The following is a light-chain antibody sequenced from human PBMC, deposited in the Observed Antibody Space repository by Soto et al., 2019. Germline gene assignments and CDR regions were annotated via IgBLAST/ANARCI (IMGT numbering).Light chain of an antibody. Sequence: QSVLTQPPSASGTPGQRVTISCSGSSSNIGSNYVYWYQQLPGTAPKLLIYSNNQRPSGVPDRFSGSKSGTSASLAISGLQSEDEGDYYCAAWDDSLNGVVFGGGTKVTVL. J-gene: IGLJ2*01. CDR3: AAWDDSLNGVV. V-gene: IGLV1-44*01. CDR2: SNN. CDR1: SSNIGSNY.